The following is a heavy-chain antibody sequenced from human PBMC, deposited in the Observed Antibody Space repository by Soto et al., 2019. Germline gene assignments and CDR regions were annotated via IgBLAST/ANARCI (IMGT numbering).Heavy chain of an antibody. CDR2: INAANGDT. V-gene: IGHV1-3*01. J-gene: IGHJ5*01. CDR3: VRSHVSGTWINWLGS. CDR1: GYTFTSYG. D-gene: IGHD1-7*01. Sequence: AASVKVSCKASGYTFTSYGIYWVRPAPGQRLEWMGCINAANGDTKYSPKFQGRVTITRDKSSITAYMELSSLRCERTAVYYCVRSHVSGTWINWLGSLGQGTLGTVSS.